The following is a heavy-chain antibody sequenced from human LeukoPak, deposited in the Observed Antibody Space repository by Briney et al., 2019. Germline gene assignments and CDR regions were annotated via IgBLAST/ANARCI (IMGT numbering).Heavy chain of an antibody. CDR2: FSGGGDHT. J-gene: IGHJ4*02. CDR1: GFTFSGYA. V-gene: IGHV3-23*01. D-gene: IGHD5-12*01. Sequence: GGSLRLSCAASGFTFSGYAMSWVRQAPGKGLEWVSTFSGGGDHTYYADSVKGRFTISRDKSKNTLHLQMYSLRVEDTAVYYCAKDSGYDFFVDYFDYWGQGTLVTVSS. CDR3: AKDSGYDFFVDYFDY.